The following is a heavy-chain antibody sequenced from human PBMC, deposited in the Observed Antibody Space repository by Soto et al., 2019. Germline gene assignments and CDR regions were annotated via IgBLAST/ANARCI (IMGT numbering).Heavy chain of an antibody. V-gene: IGHV3-74*01. CDR1: AFTLGNYW. Sequence: GGTMRLSCAASAFTLGNYWMHWVRQAPGKGLEWVSRMNSDGSTTNYGDSVKGRFTVSRDNAKNTLYLQMNSLRAEDTAGYYCATAEVDYWGPGTLVAVSS. J-gene: IGHJ4*02. CDR2: MNSDGSTT. CDR3: ATAEVDY.